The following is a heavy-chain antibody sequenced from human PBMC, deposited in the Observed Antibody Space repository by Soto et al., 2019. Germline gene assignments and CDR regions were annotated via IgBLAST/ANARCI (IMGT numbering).Heavy chain of an antibody. J-gene: IGHJ4*02. CDR1: GGSISSGGYS. D-gene: IGHD3-10*01. Sequence: SETLSLTCAVSGGSISSGGYSWSWVRQPPGKGLEWIGEIYHSGSTYYNPSLKSRVTISVDRSKNQFSLKLSSVTAADTAVYYCARGPPFGYWGQGTLVTVSS. V-gene: IGHV4-30-2*01. CDR2: IYHSGST. CDR3: ARGPPFGY.